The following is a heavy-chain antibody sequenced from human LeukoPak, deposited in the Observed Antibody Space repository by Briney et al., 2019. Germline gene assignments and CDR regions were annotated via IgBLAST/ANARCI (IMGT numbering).Heavy chain of an antibody. J-gene: IGHJ6*02. CDR1: GFTFSSYS. V-gene: IGHV3-48*02. CDR2: ISSSSSTI. D-gene: IGHD3-10*01. Sequence: SGGSLRLSCAASGFTFSSYSMNWVRQAPGKGLEWVSYISSSSSTIYYADSVKGRFTISRDNAKNSLYLQMNSLRDEDTAVYYCARDGGVIIPFTLKDYYYGMDVWGQGTTVTVSS. CDR3: ARDGGVIIPFTLKDYYYGMDV.